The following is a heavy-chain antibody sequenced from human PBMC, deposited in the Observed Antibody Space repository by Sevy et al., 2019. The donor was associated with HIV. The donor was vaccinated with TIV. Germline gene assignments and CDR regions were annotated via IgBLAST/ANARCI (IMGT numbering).Heavy chain of an antibody. CDR2: INQDGSEK. D-gene: IGHD2-2*01. CDR3: ASEGCSSTRCYQVGDWFDS. CDR1: GFIFSSYW. Sequence: GGSLRLSCAASGFIFSSYWMSWVRQAPGKGLEWVANINQDGSEKHYADSVKDRFSISRDNAKNSLYVQMKSLRADDTAVYYCASEGCSSTRCYQVGDWFDSWGQGALVTVSS. J-gene: IGHJ5*01. V-gene: IGHV3-7*01.